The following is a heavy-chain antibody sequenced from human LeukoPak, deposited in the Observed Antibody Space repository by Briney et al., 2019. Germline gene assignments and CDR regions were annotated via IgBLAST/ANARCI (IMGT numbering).Heavy chain of an antibody. CDR2: SNSRGGGT. CDR1: GDTFSSYD. V-gene: IGHV1-46*01. Sequence: ATVKCSCKASGDTFSSYDIHWVRQAPGQGLGWRGDSNSRGGGTDYPQKFRDRLSMTRDTSTSTVHRELRSLRSQDPAVYYRARATSSSWYSYFDFWGQGPLVILPS. CDR3: ARATSSSWYSYFDF. J-gene: IGHJ4*02. D-gene: IGHD6-13*01.